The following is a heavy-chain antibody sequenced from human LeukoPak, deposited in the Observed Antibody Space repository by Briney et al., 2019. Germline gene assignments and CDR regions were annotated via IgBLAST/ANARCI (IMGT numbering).Heavy chain of an antibody. CDR2: IRGKADT. Sequence: GGSLRLSCAASGITFSGSAIHWFRQASGKGLKWVGRIRGKADTAYGASVKGRFTISRDDSKNTAYLQMDSLKTEDTAVYCCSRLRGDGSLTTYSYHGMDVWGQGTTVTVSS. CDR3: SRLRGDGSLTTYSYHGMDV. J-gene: IGHJ6*02. D-gene: IGHD3-10*01. V-gene: IGHV3-73*01. CDR1: GITFSGSA.